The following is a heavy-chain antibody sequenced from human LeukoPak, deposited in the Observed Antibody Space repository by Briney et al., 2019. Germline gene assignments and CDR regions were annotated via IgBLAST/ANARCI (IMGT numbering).Heavy chain of an antibody. V-gene: IGHV4-34*01. J-gene: IGHJ6*03. CDR1: GGSFSGYY. CDR2: IDHSGST. CDR3: ARRGYSSSWSNYYYYYYMDV. D-gene: IGHD6-13*01. Sequence: SETLSLTCAVPGGSFSGYYWNWIRQPPGKGLEWIGEIDHSGSTNYNPSLKSRVTILVDTSKNQFSLKLSSVTAADTAVYYCARRGYSSSWSNYYYYYYMDVWGKGTTVTISS.